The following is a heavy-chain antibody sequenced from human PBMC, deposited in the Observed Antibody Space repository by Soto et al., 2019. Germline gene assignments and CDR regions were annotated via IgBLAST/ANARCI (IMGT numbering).Heavy chain of an antibody. CDR1: AFTVSINY. CDR3: ARVGGLLWFGELLSQYYFDY. Sequence: GGSLSLSCAASAFTVSINYMSWVRQAPGKGLEWVSVIYSGGSTYYADSLKGRFTISRDNSKNTLYLQMNSLRAEDTAVYYCARVGGLLWFGELLSQYYFDYWGQGTLVTVSS. CDR2: IYSGGST. J-gene: IGHJ4*02. V-gene: IGHV3-53*01. D-gene: IGHD3-10*01.